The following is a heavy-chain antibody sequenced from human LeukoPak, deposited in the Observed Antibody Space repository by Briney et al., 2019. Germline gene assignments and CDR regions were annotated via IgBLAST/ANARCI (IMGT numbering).Heavy chain of an antibody. J-gene: IGHJ4*02. D-gene: IGHD2-21*02. CDR2: ISSSSSYI. Sequence: GGSLRLSCAASGFTFSSYSMNWVRQAPGKGLEWVSSISSSSSYIYYADSVKGRLTISRDNAKNSLYLQMNSLRAEDTAVYYCAREPSGPATAISFDYWGQGTLVTVSS. V-gene: IGHV3-21*01. CDR1: GFTFSSYS. CDR3: AREPSGPATAISFDY.